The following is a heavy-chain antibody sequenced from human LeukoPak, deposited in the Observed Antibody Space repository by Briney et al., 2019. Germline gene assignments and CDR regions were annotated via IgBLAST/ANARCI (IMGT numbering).Heavy chain of an antibody. V-gene: IGHV1-8*01. Sequence: ASVKVSCKASGYTFTSYDINWVRQATGQGLEWMGWMNPNSGNTGYAQKFQGRVTMTRNTSISTAYMELSSLRSEDTAVYYCVCGTLDILTGYQNWGQGTLVTVSS. CDR1: GYTFTSYD. D-gene: IGHD3-9*01. CDR3: VCGTLDILTGYQN. CDR2: MNPNSGNT. J-gene: IGHJ4*02.